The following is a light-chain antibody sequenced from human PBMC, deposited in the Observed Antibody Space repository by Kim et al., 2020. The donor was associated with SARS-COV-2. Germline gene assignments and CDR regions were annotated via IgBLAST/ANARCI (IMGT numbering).Light chain of an antibody. J-gene: IGLJ2*01. V-gene: IGLV3-1*01. CDR3: QAWDSRAVI. Sequence: SSELTQPPSVSVSPGQTATITCSGDELGDKYVCWYQLKPGQSPVLVIYQDNKRPSGIPERFSGSNSGNTATLTISGTPTMDEADYYCQAWDSRAVIFGGG. CDR1: ELGDKY. CDR2: QDN.